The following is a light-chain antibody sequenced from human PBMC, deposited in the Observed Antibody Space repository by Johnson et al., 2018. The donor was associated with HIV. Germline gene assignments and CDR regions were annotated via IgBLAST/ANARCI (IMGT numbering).Light chain of an antibody. CDR3: GTWDISLSAGV. J-gene: IGLJ1*01. CDR1: NSNIGSNT. CDR2: TYD. Sequence: QSVLTEPPSVSGTPGQRVTISCSGSNSNIGSNTVNWYRHLPGTAPKLLIYTYDQRHSGVPDRFSGSKSGTSATLGITALQTGDEADYYCGTWDISLSAGVFGSGTKVTVL. V-gene: IGLV1-44*01.